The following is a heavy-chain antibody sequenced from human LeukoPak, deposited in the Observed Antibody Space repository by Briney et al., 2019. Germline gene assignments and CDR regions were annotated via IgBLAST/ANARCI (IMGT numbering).Heavy chain of an antibody. CDR1: GFTFSGHW. CDR2: VKQDGSDK. V-gene: IGHV3-7*04. D-gene: IGHD3-3*01. J-gene: IGHJ2*01. CDR3: ARARGSGRSWYFDR. Sequence: SGGSLRLSCAASGFTFSGHWMSWVRQAPGKGLEWVASVKQDGSDKYYVDSVKGRFTISRDNAKNSLYVQMNSLRAEDTAVYYCARARGSGRSWYFDRWGRGTVVTVSS.